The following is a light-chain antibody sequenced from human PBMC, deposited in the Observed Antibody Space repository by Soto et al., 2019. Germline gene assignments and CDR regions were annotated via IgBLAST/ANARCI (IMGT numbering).Light chain of an antibody. CDR1: SNDVGGYKY. CDR2: EVS. J-gene: IGLJ2*01. Sequence: QSVLTQPASVSGSPGQSITISCTGSSNDVGGYKYVSWYQQHPGKAPKLMIYEVSNRPSGISNRFSGSKSGNTASLTISGLQAEDEADYYCSSYTGSSTLVFGGGTKVTVL. V-gene: IGLV2-14*01. CDR3: SSYTGSSTLV.